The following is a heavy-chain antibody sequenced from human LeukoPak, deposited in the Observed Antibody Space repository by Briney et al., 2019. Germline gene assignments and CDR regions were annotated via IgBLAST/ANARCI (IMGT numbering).Heavy chain of an antibody. J-gene: IGHJ2*01. CDR2: IYTSGST. Sequence: SETLSLTCTVSGGSISSYYWSWIRQPAGKGLEWIGRIYTSGSTNYNPSLKSRVTMSVDTSKNQFSLKLSSVTAADTAVYYCARDASVGDPTTVTGSYWYFDLWGRGTLVTVSS. V-gene: IGHV4-4*07. CDR1: GGSISSYY. D-gene: IGHD4-17*01. CDR3: ARDASVGDPTTVTGSYWYFDL.